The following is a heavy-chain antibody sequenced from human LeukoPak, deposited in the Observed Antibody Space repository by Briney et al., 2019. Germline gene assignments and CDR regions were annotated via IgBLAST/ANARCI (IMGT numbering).Heavy chain of an antibody. CDR1: GFTFSNYA. CDR3: ARRIAAAARIYYYGMDV. V-gene: IGHV3-23*01. D-gene: IGHD6-13*01. J-gene: IGHJ6*02. CDR2: ISGRGGIT. Sequence: GGSLRLSCAASGFTFSNYAMSWVRQAPGKGLEWVSSISGRGGITYYSDSVKGRFTISRDNSKNTLYLQMNSLRAEDTAVYYCARRIAAAARIYYYGMDVWGQGTTVTVSS.